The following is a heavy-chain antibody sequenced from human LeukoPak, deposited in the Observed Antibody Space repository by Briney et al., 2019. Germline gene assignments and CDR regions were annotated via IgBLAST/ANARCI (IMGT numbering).Heavy chain of an antibody. V-gene: IGHV4-59*02. CDR3: ARCGYSYGTGYHFDY. CDR1: GGSVGIYY. CDR2: IYYTGTT. D-gene: IGHD5-18*01. J-gene: IGHJ4*02. Sequence: SETLSLTCTVSGGSVGIYYWSWIRQPPGKGLKWIGFIYYTGTTNYEPSLESRVTISLDTSKNQFSLKLSSVTAADTAVYYCARCGYSYGTGYHFDYWGQGALVTVSS.